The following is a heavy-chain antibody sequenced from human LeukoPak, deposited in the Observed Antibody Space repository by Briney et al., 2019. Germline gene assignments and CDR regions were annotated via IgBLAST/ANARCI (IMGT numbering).Heavy chain of an antibody. CDR3: TTDQVALYYYYYMDV. CDR1: GFTFSNAW. V-gene: IGHV3-15*01. CDR2: IKSKTDGGTT. Sequence: GGSLRLSCAASGFTFSNAWMSWVRQAPGKGLEWVGRIKSKTDGGTTDYAAPVKGRFTISRDDSKNTLYLQMNSLKTEDTAVYYCTTDQVALYYYYYMDVWGKGTTVTVSS. D-gene: IGHD2-15*01. J-gene: IGHJ6*03.